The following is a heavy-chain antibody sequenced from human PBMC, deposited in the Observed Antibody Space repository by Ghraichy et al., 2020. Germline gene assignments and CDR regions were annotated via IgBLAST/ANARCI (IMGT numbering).Heavy chain of an antibody. J-gene: IGHJ4*02. CDR2: IYYTGIT. V-gene: IGHV4-59*01. Sequence: SETLSLTCTVSGASISDYYWTWIRQPPGRGLEWIGYIYYTGITNYNPSLTSRVTLSIDTSKNQFSLKLSSVTAADTAVYYCARGQDRYSFWGQGTLITVS. CDR3: ARGQDRYSF. CDR1: GASISDYY. D-gene: IGHD5-24*01.